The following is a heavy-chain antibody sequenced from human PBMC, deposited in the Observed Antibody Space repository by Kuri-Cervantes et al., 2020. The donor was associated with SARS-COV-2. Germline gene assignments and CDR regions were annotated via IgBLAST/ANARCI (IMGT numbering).Heavy chain of an antibody. CDR2: IIPILGIA. J-gene: IGHJ6*02. CDR1: GGTFSSYA. Sequence: SVKVSCKASGGTFSSYAISWVRQAPGQGLEWMGRIIPILGIANYAQKFQGRVTITADKSTSTAYMELSSLRSEDTAVYYCARDIKGKTAAGTVFYYYYYGMDVWGQGTTVTVSS. CDR3: ARDIKGKTAAGTVFYYYYYGMDV. V-gene: IGHV1-69*04. D-gene: IGHD6-13*01.